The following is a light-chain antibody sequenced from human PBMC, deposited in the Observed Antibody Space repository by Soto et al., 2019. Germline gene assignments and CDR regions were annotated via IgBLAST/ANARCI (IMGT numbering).Light chain of an antibody. V-gene: IGLV2-11*01. CDR2: DVS. J-gene: IGLJ2*01. Sequence: QSALNQPRSVSGFPGQSVTISCTGTSNDVGGYNFVSWYQQHPGKVPKLFIYDVSRRPSGFPDRFSGSKSGNTASLTISGLQAEDEADYYCSSYAGSYTLVLGGGTKLTVL. CDR3: SSYAGSYTLV. CDR1: SNDVGGYNF.